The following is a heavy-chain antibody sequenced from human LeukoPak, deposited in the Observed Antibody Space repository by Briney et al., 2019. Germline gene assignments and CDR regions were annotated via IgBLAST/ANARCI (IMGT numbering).Heavy chain of an antibody. CDR3: ARGLTPSNFDY. Sequence: PSETLSLTCTVSGGSISSGGYYWSWIRQHPGKGLEWIGYIYYSGSTYYNPSLKSRVTISVDTSKNQFSLKLSSVTAADTAVYYSARGLTPSNFDYWGQGTLVTVSS. V-gene: IGHV4-31*03. D-gene: IGHD4-23*01. J-gene: IGHJ4*02. CDR1: GGSISSGGYY. CDR2: IYYSGST.